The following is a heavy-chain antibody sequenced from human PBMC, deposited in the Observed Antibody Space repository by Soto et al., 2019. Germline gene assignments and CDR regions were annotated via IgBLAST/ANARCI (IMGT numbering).Heavy chain of an antibody. CDR3: AIPDAGDFHY. Sequence: PSETLSLTCAVSGASISSTDWWSWVRQPPGKGLEWLGEIYDSGSTYYNPSLRSRVAISVDTSQNLFSLTLTAVTAADTAVYYCAIPDAGDFHYWGQGALVTVSS. V-gene: IGHV4-4*02. D-gene: IGHD2-8*01. CDR2: IYDSGST. J-gene: IGHJ4*02. CDR1: GASISSTDW.